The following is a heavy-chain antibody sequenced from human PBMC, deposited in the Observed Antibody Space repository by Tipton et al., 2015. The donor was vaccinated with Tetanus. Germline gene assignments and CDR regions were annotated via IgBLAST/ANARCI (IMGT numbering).Heavy chain of an antibody. D-gene: IGHD6-25*01. CDR2: IYFNGST. CDR1: GGSISAYY. Sequence: TLSLTCTVSGGSISAYYWSWIRQPPGKGLEWIGHIYFNGSTTYNPSLKSRVTISLGASKNQFSLNLTSVTAADTAVYYCARMQRYGMDVWGQGTTVTVSS. V-gene: IGHV4-59*08. J-gene: IGHJ6*02. CDR3: ARMQRYGMDV.